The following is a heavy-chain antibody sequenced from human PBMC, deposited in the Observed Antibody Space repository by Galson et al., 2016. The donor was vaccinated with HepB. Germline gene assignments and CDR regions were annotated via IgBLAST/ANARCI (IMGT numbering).Heavy chain of an antibody. V-gene: IGHV1-3*01. CDR2: INGGNGKT. CDR3: TRDLLSTIAAHAGGV. Sequence: SVKVSCKASGYTFSSYGMHWVRQAPGHRLEWMGRINGGNGKTRYSHKFQGRVTITRDTSATTVYMELSSLRSEDTGVYYFTRDLLSTIAAHAGGVWGQGTTVTVSS. D-gene: IGHD6-13*01. CDR1: GYTFSSYG. J-gene: IGHJ6*02.